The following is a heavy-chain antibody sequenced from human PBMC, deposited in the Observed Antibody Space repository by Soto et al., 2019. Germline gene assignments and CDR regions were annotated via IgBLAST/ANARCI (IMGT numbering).Heavy chain of an antibody. J-gene: IGHJ6*02. CDR1: GFTFSTYE. Sequence: PGGSLRLSCAASGFTFSTYEMHWVRQAPGGGLEWVSGVGTAGDPYYSDSVRGRFTISRENAKNSLFLQMHSLRAGDTAIYYCTRVNSSTSAGMDAWGQGTTVTV. CDR3: TRVNSSTSAGMDA. V-gene: IGHV3-13*05. D-gene: IGHD3-22*01. CDR2: VGTAGDP.